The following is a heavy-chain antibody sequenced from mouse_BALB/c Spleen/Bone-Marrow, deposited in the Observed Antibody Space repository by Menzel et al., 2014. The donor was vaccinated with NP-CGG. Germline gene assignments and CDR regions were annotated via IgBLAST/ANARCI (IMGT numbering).Heavy chain of an antibody. D-gene: IGHD4-1*01. CDR3: ATGYYFDY. Sequence: VQLQQSGAELVKPGASVKLSCKASGYTFTSHWTHWVKQRPGQGLEWIGEINPSNGRSNYNEKFKSKATLTVDKSSSTAYMQLSSLTSEDSAVYYCATGYYFDYWGQGTTLTVSS. CDR1: GYTFTSHW. V-gene: IGHV1S81*02. CDR2: INPSNGRS. J-gene: IGHJ2*01.